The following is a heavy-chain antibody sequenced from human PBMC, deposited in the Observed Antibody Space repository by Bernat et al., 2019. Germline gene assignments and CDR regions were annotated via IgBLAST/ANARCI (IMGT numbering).Heavy chain of an antibody. CDR2: IKQDGSEK. D-gene: IGHD6-13*01. CDR3: ARAGLAYGSSWYGGFDY. V-gene: IGHV3-7*04. J-gene: IGHJ4*02. CDR1: GFTFSSYW. Sequence: EVQLVESGGGLVQPGGSLRLSCAASGFTFSSYWMSWVRQAPGKGLEWVANIKQDGSEKYYVDSVKGRFTISRDNAKNSLYLQMNSLRAEDTAVYYCARAGLAYGSSWYGGFDYWAREPWSPSPQ.